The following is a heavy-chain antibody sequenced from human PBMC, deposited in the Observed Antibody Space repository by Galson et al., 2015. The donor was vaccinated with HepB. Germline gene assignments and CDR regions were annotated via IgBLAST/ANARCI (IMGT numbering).Heavy chain of an antibody. V-gene: IGHV3-11*06. J-gene: IGHJ4*02. CDR3: ATDRFPEHY. CDR2: ISSSGIYT. CDR1: GFRFSDYY. Sequence: SLRLSCAASGFRFSDYYMSWIRQAPGKGLEWISYISSSGIYTNYADSLKGRFTISRDNAKNSLYLQMNSLRVEDTAVYFCATDRFPEHYWGQGTLVTVSS.